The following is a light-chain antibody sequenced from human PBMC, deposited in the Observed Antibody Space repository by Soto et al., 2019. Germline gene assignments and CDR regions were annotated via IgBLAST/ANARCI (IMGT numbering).Light chain of an antibody. V-gene: IGKV3-15*01. Sequence: EIVMTQSPATLSVSPGERATLSCKASQSVSSNLAWYQQKPGQAPRLLIFDASTGVTGLPARFSGSGSGTAFTLTISSLQSEDFAVYYCQQYNNWPPITFGQGTRLEI. CDR1: QSVSSN. J-gene: IGKJ5*01. CDR2: DAS. CDR3: QQYNNWPPIT.